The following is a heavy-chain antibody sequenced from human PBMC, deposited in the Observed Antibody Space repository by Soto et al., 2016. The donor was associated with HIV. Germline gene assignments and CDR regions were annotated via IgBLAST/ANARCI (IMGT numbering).Heavy chain of an antibody. CDR2: IYSGGST. D-gene: IGHD1-26*01. CDR1: GFTVSSNY. Sequence: EVQLVESGGGLVQPGGSLRLSCAASGFTVSSNYMSWVRQAPGKGLEWVSVIYSGGSTYYADSVKGRFTISRDNSKNTLYLQMNSLRAEDTAVYYCARLVGATTGFFDYWGQGTLVTVSS. J-gene: IGHJ4*02. V-gene: IGHV3-66*01. CDR3: ARLVGATTGFFDY.